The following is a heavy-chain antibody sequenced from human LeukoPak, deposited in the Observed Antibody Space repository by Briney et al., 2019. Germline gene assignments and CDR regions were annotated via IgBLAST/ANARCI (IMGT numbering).Heavy chain of an antibody. J-gene: IGHJ4*02. CDR3: ARDRKDGSQLLYYFDP. Sequence: ASVKVSCKASGYTFTSYGISWVRQAPGQGLEWMGWISGYNGNTNYAQKLQGRVTMTTDTSTSTVVMKLNSLTSEDTAVYYCARDRKDGSQLLYYFDPWGQGTLISVSS. V-gene: IGHV1-18*01. CDR2: ISGYNGNT. D-gene: IGHD1-1*01. CDR1: GYTFTSYG.